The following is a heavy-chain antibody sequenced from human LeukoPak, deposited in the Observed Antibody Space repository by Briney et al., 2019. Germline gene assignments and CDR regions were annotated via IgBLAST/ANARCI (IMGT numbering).Heavy chain of an antibody. CDR1: GFTFSSYG. V-gene: IGHV3-33*01. J-gene: IGHJ1*01. CDR3: ARDSRNDFDFQH. Sequence: PGRSLRLSCAASGFTFSSYGMHWVRQAPGKGLEWVAVIWYDGSNKYYADSVKGRFTISRDNSKNTLYLQMNSLRAEDTVVYYCARDSRNDFDFQHWGQGTLVTVSS. CDR2: IWYDGSNK. D-gene: IGHD2-21*02.